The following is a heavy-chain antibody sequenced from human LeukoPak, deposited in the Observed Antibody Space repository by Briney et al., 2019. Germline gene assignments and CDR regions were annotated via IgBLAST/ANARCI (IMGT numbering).Heavy chain of an antibody. V-gene: IGHV4-59*01. Sequence: SETLSLTCTVSGGSISSYSWSWIRQPPGKGLEWIGYINYSGSTNYNPSLKSRVTISVDTSRNQLSLKLTSVTAADTAVYYCARATDSNGWLFDYWGQGTLVTVSS. D-gene: IGHD6-19*01. J-gene: IGHJ4*02. CDR2: INYSGST. CDR3: ARATDSNGWLFDY. CDR1: GGSISSYS.